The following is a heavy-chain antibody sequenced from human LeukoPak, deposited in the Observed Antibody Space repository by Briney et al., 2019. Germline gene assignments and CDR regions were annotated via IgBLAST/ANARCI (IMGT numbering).Heavy chain of an antibody. Sequence: ASVKVSCKAAGYTFTGYYMHWGRQAPGQGLEWVGWIHPNSGGTNYAQKFKGRVTMTRDTSISTAYMELSRLRSDDTAVYYCARPPQASSGWSDPFDYWGQGTLVAVSS. J-gene: IGHJ4*02. V-gene: IGHV1-2*02. CDR1: GYTFTGYY. CDR2: IHPNSGGT. CDR3: ARPPQASSGWSDPFDY. D-gene: IGHD6-19*01.